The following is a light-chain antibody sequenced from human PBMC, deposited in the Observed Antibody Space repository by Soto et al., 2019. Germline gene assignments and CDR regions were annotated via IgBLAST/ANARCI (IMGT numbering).Light chain of an antibody. CDR2: WAS. CDR1: QSVLYTSNNKNY. CDR3: QQYYSTPWT. J-gene: IGKJ1*01. Sequence: DIVMTQSPDSLAVSLGEMATINCKSSQSVLYTSNNKNYLTWYQQKLGQPPKLLIYWASTREAGVTDRFSGSGGATDFTLISNSLQAEDVSVYYCQQYYSTPWTFGQGTKVEIK. V-gene: IGKV4-1*01.